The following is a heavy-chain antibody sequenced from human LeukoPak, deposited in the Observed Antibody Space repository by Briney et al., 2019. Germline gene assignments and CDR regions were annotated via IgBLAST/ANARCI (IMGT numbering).Heavy chain of an antibody. Sequence: GGTLRLSCAASGFTFSDYYMSWIRQAPGKGLEWVSYISSSGNTMYYADSVKGRFTISRDNAKNSLYLQLNSLRAEDTAVYYCARSHYTFWSGYYSWGQGTLVIASS. J-gene: IGHJ4*02. CDR1: GFTFSDYY. V-gene: IGHV3-11*04. CDR3: ARSHYTFWSGYYS. D-gene: IGHD3-3*01. CDR2: ISSSGNTM.